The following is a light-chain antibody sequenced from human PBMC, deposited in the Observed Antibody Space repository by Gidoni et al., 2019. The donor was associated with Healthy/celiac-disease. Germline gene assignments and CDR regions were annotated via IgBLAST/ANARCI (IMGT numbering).Light chain of an antibody. J-gene: IGKJ2*01. CDR3: QQYGSTPYT. CDR2: GAS. CDR1: QSVSSNY. Sequence: DIVLTQSPGTLSLSPGERATLSCKASQSVSSNYLVWYQQTPGQAPRLLIFGASSRATGIPDRFSGSGSGTDFTLTISRLEPEDFAVYYCQQYGSTPYTFGQXTKVEIK. V-gene: IGKV3-20*01.